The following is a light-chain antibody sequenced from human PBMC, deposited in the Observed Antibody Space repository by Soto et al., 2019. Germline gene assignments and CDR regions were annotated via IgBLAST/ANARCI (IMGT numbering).Light chain of an antibody. V-gene: IGKV1-5*03. CDR2: KAS. CDR1: QSISSW. CDR3: QQYSSSSPS. J-gene: IGKJ2*03. Sequence: DIQMTQSPSTLSASVGDRVTITCRASQSISSWLAWYQKKPGKAPKLLIYKASSLESGVPSRFRCSRSGTEFTLTISSLQPDDFASKYVQQYSSSSPSFGQGTKLEIK.